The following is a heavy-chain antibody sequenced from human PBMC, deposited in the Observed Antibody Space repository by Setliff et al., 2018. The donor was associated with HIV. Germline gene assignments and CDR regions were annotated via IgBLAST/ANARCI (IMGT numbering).Heavy chain of an antibody. J-gene: IGHJ4*02. D-gene: IGHD6-25*01. Sequence: PWGSLRLSGAASGFTFSSYAMHGVRQASGKGLEWVAVISYDGNYKYYSDSVKGRFTISRDNSKNTLYLQMDSLRPKDSAAYYCARAPSWQRQVDFWGQGTLVTVSS. V-gene: IGHV3-30*04. CDR1: GFTFSSYA. CDR3: ARAPSWQRQVDF. CDR2: ISYDGNYK.